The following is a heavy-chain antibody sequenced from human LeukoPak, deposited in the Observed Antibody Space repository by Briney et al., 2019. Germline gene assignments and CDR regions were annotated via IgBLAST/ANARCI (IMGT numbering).Heavy chain of an antibody. Sequence: PGGSLRLSCAASGFTFSSYAMSWVRQAPGKGLEWVSAISGSGGSTYYADSVKGRFTISRDNSKNTLYQQMNSLRAEDTAVYYCAKSRYYYYYMDVWGKGTTVTVSS. CDR2: ISGSGGST. D-gene: IGHD6-13*01. CDR3: AKSRYYYYYMDV. J-gene: IGHJ6*03. CDR1: GFTFSSYA. V-gene: IGHV3-23*01.